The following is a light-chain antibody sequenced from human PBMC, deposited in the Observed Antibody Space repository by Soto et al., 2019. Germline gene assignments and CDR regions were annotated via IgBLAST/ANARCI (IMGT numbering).Light chain of an antibody. CDR3: QQYGSSPRT. V-gene: IGKV3-20*01. Sequence: EIVLTQSPGTLSLSPGERATLSCRASQSVSSSYLAWYQQKPGQAPRLLIYGESSRATGIPDRFSGSGSGTDFTLTISRLEPEDFAVYYCQQYGSSPRTFGQGTKVDTK. CDR1: QSVSSSY. J-gene: IGKJ1*01. CDR2: GES.